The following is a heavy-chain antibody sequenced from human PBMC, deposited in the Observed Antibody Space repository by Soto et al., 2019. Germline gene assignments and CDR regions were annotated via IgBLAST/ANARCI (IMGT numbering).Heavy chain of an antibody. Sequence: ASVKVSCKASGYTFTSYGISWVRQAPGQGLEWMGWISAYNGNTNYAQKLQGRVTMTTDTSTSTAYMELRSLRSDDTAVYYCARHTRVDYYYYYMDVWGKGTTVTVSS. CDR1: GYTFTSYG. CDR3: ARHTRVDYYYYYMDV. J-gene: IGHJ6*03. D-gene: IGHD2-15*01. V-gene: IGHV1-18*01. CDR2: ISAYNGNT.